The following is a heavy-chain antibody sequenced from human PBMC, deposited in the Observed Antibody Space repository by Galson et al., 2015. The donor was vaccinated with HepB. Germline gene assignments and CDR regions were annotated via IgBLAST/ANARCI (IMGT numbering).Heavy chain of an antibody. CDR2: ISYDGSNK. V-gene: IGHV3-30*18. Sequence: SLRLSCAASGFTFSSYGMHWVRQAPGKGLEWVAVISYDGSNKYYADSVKGRFTISRDNSKNTLYLQMNSLRAEDTAVYYCAKVSTTVTSYWYFDLWGRGTLVTVSS. D-gene: IGHD4-11*01. CDR3: AKVSTTVTSYWYFDL. CDR1: GFTFSSYG. J-gene: IGHJ2*01.